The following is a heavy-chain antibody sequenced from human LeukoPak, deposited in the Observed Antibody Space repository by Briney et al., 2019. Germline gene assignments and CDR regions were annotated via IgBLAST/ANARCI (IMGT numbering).Heavy chain of an antibody. CDR2: IYNTGTT. J-gene: IGHJ5*02. Sequence: SETLSLTCTVSGGSISSYYWSWIRQPAGKGLEWIGRIYNTGTTNYNPSLKSRVTISVDTSKNQFSLKLSSVTAADTAVYYCARGEVPENWFDPWGQGTLVTVSS. D-gene: IGHD1-26*01. V-gene: IGHV4-4*07. CDR1: GGSISSYY. CDR3: ARGEVPENWFDP.